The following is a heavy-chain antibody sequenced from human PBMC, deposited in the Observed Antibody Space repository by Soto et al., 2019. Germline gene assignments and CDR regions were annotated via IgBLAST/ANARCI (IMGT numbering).Heavy chain of an antibody. Sequence: SETLSLTCTGSGGSISRYYWSWIRQPPGKGLEWIGYIYYSGSTNYNPSLKSRVTISVDTSKNQFSLKLSSVTAADTAVYYCARYKSNYYYGMDVWGQGTTVTVSS. V-gene: IGHV4-59*01. CDR1: GGSISRYY. D-gene: IGHD1-20*01. J-gene: IGHJ6*02. CDR3: ARYKSNYYYGMDV. CDR2: IYYSGST.